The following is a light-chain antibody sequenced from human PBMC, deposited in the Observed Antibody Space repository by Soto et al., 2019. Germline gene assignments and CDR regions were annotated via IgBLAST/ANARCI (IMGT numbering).Light chain of an antibody. CDR3: QQSYTTPLT. V-gene: IGKV1-39*01. Sequence: IQMTQSPSSLSASVGDRVTITCRASQGIRNALGWYQQKPGKAPKLLIYAASSLQSGVPSRFSGSGSGTDFTLTISSLQPEDFGTYYCQQSYTTPLTFGGGTKVDI. CDR2: AAS. CDR1: QGIRNA. J-gene: IGKJ4*01.